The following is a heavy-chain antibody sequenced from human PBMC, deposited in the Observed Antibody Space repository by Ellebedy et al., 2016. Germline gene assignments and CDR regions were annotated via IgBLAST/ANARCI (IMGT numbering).Heavy chain of an antibody. D-gene: IGHD1-1*01. Sequence: GESLKISXAGSGFTFSSYGIYWVRQAPGKGLEWVAVISYDGSNKYYADSVKGRFTISRDNSKNTLYLQMNSLRAEDTAVYYCARDGPLRGGTTWSLDYWGQGTLVTVSS. CDR1: GFTFSSYG. J-gene: IGHJ4*02. CDR2: ISYDGSNK. CDR3: ARDGPLRGGTTWSLDY. V-gene: IGHV3-30*03.